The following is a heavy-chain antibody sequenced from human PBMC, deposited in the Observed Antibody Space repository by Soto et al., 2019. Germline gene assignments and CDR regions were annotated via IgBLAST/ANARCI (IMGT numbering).Heavy chain of an antibody. V-gene: IGHV1-8*01. CDR1: GYTFSNYD. Sequence: QVQLVQSGAELKKPGASVKVSCKASGYTFSNYDMNWVRQANGQEPEWIGWVNPNNGDTGYAQKFQGPVTLTTDISTNTAYMELTSRRSEATAIYYCANVSSKCSAIDFDYWGQGTLITVSS. J-gene: IGHJ4*02. CDR3: ANVSSKCSAIDFDY. D-gene: IGHD3-10*02. CDR2: VNPNNGDT.